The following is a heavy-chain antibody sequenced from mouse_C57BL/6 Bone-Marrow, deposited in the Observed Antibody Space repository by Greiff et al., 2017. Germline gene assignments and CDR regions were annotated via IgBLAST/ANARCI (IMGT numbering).Heavy chain of an antibody. CDR1: GYTFTDYY. V-gene: IGHV1-26*01. CDR2: INPNNGGT. Sequence: EVQLQQSGPELVKPGASVKISCKASGYTFTDYYMNWVKQSHGKSLEWIGDINPNNGGTSYNQKFKGKATLTVDKSSSTAYMELRSRTSEDSAVYYCSRFFEGYFDYWGQGTTLTFSS. J-gene: IGHJ2*01. CDR3: SRFFEGYFDY.